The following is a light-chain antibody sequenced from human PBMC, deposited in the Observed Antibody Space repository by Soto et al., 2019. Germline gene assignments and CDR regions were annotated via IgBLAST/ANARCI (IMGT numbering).Light chain of an antibody. CDR2: DVS. V-gene: IGLV2-11*01. J-gene: IGLJ1*01. Sequence: QSPMTQPPSVSGSPGHSVNISCTVTSSDVGVYNYVYWYQQYPGKAPKIMIYDVSKRPSGVPDRFSGSKSDNTASLTISGLKAEDEADYYCCSYAGSYTFVFGIGTKV. CDR1: SSDVGVYNY. CDR3: CSYAGSYTFV.